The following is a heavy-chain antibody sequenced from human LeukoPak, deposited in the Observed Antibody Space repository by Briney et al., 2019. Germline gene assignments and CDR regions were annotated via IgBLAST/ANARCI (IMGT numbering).Heavy chain of an antibody. J-gene: IGHJ5*02. CDR3: ARDRAGTQAWVEFDP. CDR1: GFSVTNNY. Sequence: GGSLRLSCAASGFSVTNNYMSWVRQAPGRGLEWVSLIYADGTTHYADSVKGRFTISKDTSQNTVYLQMNSLRAEDTAMYYCARDRAGTQAWVEFDPWGQGTLVTVSS. D-gene: IGHD3-10*01. V-gene: IGHV3-66*02. CDR2: IYADGTT.